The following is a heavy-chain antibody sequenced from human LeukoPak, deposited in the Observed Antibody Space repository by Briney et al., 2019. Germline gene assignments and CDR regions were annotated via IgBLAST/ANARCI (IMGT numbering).Heavy chain of an antibody. CDR2: INPKNAGT. J-gene: IGHJ4*02. V-gene: IGHV1-2*02. D-gene: IGHD6-13*01. CDR3: ARTLYIAAVPGGFDY. CDR1: GYTFTGHY. Sequence: ASVKVSCKGSGYTFTGHYMHWVRQAPGQGLEWMGWINPKNAGTNFAQRFQGRVTMTRDTSISTVYMELSRLRSDDTALYYCARTLYIAAVPGGFDYWGQGTLVTVSS.